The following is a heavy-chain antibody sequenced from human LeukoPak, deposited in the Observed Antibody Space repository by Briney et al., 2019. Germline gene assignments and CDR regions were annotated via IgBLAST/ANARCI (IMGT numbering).Heavy chain of an antibody. CDR1: GGSFSGYY. D-gene: IGHD3-22*01. CDR3: ARTSIYCDSRGYRS. J-gene: IGHJ5*02. V-gene: IGHV4-34*01. Sequence: PSETRSLTCAVYGGSFSGYYWSWIRQPPGKGLEWIGEINHSGSTNYNPSLKSRVTVSVDTSKNQFSLKLSSVTAADTAVYYCARTSIYCDSRGYRSWGQGTLVTVSS. CDR2: INHSGST.